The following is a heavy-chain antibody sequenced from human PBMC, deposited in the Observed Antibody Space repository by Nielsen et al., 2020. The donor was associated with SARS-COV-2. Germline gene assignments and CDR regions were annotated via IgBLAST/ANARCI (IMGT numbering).Heavy chain of an antibody. Sequence: WIRQPPGKGLEWVSTVSGSGDSTYYADSVKGRFTISRDNSKNTLYLQMNSLRAEDTAVYYCAKVPGYCSSTSCYLGAFDIWGQGTMVTVSS. J-gene: IGHJ3*02. D-gene: IGHD2-2*01. V-gene: IGHV3-23*01. CDR2: VSGSGDST. CDR3: AKVPGYCSSTSCYLGAFDI.